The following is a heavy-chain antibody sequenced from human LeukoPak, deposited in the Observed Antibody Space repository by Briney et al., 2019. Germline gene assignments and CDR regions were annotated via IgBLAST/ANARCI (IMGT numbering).Heavy chain of an antibody. CDR1: ELTLSNYC. Sequence: GGSLRLSCAASELTLSNYCMTWVRQGPGKGLEWVATIERDGAETYYVDSVRGRFTISRDNAENSVYLRMNSLRDEDTAVYYCTRGGRNTSYYWYYWGQGTLVTVSS. D-gene: IGHD1-26*01. CDR2: IERDGAET. CDR3: TRGGRNTSYYWYY. J-gene: IGHJ4*02. V-gene: IGHV3-7*01.